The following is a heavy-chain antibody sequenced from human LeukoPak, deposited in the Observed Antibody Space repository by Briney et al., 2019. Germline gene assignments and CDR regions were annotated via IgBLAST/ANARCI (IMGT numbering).Heavy chain of an antibody. CDR1: GFTFSSYS. J-gene: IGHJ3*02. V-gene: IGHV3-21*01. CDR2: ISSSSSYI. CDR3: ARDGPRIAAAGTNAFDI. Sequence: GGSLRLSCAASGFTFSSYSMNWVRQAPGKGLEWVSSISSSSSYIYCADSVKGRFTISRDNAKNSLYLQMNSLRAEDTAVYYCARDGPRIAAAGTNAFDIWGQGTMVTVSS. D-gene: IGHD6-13*01.